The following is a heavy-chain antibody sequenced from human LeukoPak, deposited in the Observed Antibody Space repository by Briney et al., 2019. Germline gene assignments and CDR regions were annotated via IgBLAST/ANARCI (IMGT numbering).Heavy chain of an antibody. CDR2: ISGSGGTI. CDR1: GFTFSSYG. J-gene: IGHJ6*04. Sequence: GGSLRLSCAASGFTFSSYGMSWVRQAPGKGLEWVAAISGSGGTIYYADSVKGRFTISRDNAKNSLYLQMNSLRAEDTAVYYCAELGITMIGGVWGKGTTVTISS. CDR3: AELGITMIGGV. D-gene: IGHD3-10*02. V-gene: IGHV3-23*01.